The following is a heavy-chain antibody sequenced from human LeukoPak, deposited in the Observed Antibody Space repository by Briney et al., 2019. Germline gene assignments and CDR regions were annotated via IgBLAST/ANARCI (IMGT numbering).Heavy chain of an antibody. J-gene: IGHJ2*01. Sequence: ASVKVSCKASGYTFTGYYMYWVRQAPGQGLEWMGWINPSGGSTTYAQKFQGRVTMTGDTSTSTVYMELSSLRSEDTAMYYCARDSSYYDFWSGYRLGYLDLWGRGTLVTVSS. V-gene: IGHV1-46*01. D-gene: IGHD3-3*01. CDR1: GYTFTGYY. CDR3: ARDSSYYDFWSGYRLGYLDL. CDR2: INPSGGST.